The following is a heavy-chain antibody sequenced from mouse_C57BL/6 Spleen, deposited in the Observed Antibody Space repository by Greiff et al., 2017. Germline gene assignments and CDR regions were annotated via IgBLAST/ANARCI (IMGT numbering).Heavy chain of an antibody. CDR1: GYTFTSYW. CDR2: IYPSDSET. V-gene: IGHV1-61*01. Sequence: VQLQQPGAELVRPGSSVKLSCKASGYTFTSYWMDWVKQRPGQGLEWIGNIYPSDSETHYNQKFKDKATLTVDKSSSTAYMQLSSLTSEDSAVYYCARSEVTTRYYLGYWGQGTTLTVSS. D-gene: IGHD2-12*01. J-gene: IGHJ2*01. CDR3: ARSEVTTRYYLGY.